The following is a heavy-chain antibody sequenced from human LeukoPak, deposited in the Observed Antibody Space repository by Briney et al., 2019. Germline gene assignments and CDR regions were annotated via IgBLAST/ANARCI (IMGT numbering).Heavy chain of an antibody. V-gene: IGHV4-39*06. Sequence: SETLSLTCTVSGGSISSTSYYWGWIRQAPGKGREGIGSNYYSGNTYYSASLKSRVNISVDPPKNHFPQELSSVTAADTAVYYCARETGEYAFHIWGQGTMVTVSS. CDR2: NYYSGNT. J-gene: IGHJ3*02. CDR3: ARETGEYAFHI. D-gene: IGHD7-27*01. CDR1: GGSISSTSYY.